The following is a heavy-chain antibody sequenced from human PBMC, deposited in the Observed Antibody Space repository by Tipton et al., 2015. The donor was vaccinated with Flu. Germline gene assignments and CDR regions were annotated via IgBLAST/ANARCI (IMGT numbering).Heavy chain of an antibody. V-gene: IGHV3-30*18. CDR2: VLYDGSNK. Sequence: SLRLSCAASGFTFSSYGMHWVRQAPDKGLEWVAVVLYDGSNKYYADSVKGRFTISRDNSKNTLCLQMNSLRAEDTAVYYCAKDWTDGVAPRANYGMDVWGQGTTVTVSS. CDR1: GFTFSSYG. D-gene: IGHD3/OR15-3a*01. CDR3: AKDWTDGVAPRANYGMDV. J-gene: IGHJ6*02.